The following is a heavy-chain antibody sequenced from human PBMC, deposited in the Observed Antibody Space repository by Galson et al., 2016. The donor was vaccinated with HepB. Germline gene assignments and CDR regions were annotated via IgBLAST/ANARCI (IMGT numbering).Heavy chain of an antibody. V-gene: IGHV4-4*02. CDR2: IYESGSI. CDR3: ARPLMSFWRAPFEY. J-gene: IGHJ4*02. Sequence: LSLTCGASAASISSSNWRSWVRQPPGKGLEWIGEIYESGSINYNPSPESRVTISVDKSKNPFPLKRTPVTAADTAEYYCARPLMSFWRAPFEYWGQGALVTVSS. D-gene: IGHD3-3*01. CDR1: AASISSSNW.